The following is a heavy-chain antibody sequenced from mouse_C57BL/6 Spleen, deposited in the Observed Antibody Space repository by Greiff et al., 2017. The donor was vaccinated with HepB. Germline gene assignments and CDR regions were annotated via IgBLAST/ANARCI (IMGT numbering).Heavy chain of an antibody. V-gene: IGHV1-61*01. CDR1: GYTFTSYW. J-gene: IGHJ2*01. CDR2: IYPSDSET. D-gene: IGHD4-1*01. CDR3: AREGVTGTHY. Sequence: VQLQQPGAELVRPGSSVKLSCKASGYTFTSYWMDWVKQRPGQGLEWIGNIYPSDSETHYNQKFKDKATLTVDKSSSTAYMQLSSLTSEDSAVYYCAREGVTGTHYWGQGTTLTVSS.